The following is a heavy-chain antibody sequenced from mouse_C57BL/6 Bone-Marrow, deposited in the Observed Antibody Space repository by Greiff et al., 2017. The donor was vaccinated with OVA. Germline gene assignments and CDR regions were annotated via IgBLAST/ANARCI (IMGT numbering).Heavy chain of an antibody. CDR2: IWSGGST. V-gene: IGHV2-2*01. J-gene: IGHJ2*01. CDR1: GFSLTSYG. D-gene: IGHD2-4*01. Sequence: VQLQQSGPGLVQPSQSLSITCTVSGFSLTSYGVHWVRQSPGKGLEWLGVIWSGGSTDYNAAFISRLSISQDNSKSQVFFKMDSLQADDTAIYYCARNLGLRRTSYFDDWGEGTTLTGSS. CDR3: ARNLGLRRTSYFDD.